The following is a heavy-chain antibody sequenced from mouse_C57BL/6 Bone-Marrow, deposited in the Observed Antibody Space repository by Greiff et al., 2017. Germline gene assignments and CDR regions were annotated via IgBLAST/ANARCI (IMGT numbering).Heavy chain of an antibody. V-gene: IGHV1-15*01. CDR1: GYTFTDYE. CDR2: IDPENGGN. J-gene: IGHJ3*01. Sequence: QVQLQQSGAELVRPGASVTLSCKASGYTFTDYEMHWVKQTPVHGLEWIGAIDPENGGNAYNQKFKGKAIMTADKSYSTAYMEHRSRTSEESAVYYCTRRYYGNYVAWCAYCGQGTLVTVSA. D-gene: IGHD2-1*01. CDR3: TRRYYGNYVAWCAY.